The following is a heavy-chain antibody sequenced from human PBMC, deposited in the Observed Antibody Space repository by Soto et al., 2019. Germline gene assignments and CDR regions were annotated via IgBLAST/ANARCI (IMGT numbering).Heavy chain of an antibody. CDR1: GYNFNTYG. CDR3: ARNDTSGHYSDD. D-gene: IGHD3-22*01. J-gene: IGHJ4*02. V-gene: IGHV1-18*01. CDR2: ISVNSGTT. Sequence: ASVKVSCKASGYNFNTYGITWVRQAPGQGLEWMGWISVNSGTTNYAQKIQGRVTMTTDTSSSTALMELRSLRSDDTAVYYCARNDTSGHYSDDWGQGSLVTVSS.